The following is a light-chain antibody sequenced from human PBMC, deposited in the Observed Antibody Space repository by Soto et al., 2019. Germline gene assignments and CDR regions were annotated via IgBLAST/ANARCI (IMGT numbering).Light chain of an antibody. V-gene: IGKV1-5*03. CDR3: QQYITYLWT. CDR1: QGISTW. J-gene: IGKJ1*01. CDR2: KAS. Sequence: DIQMTQSPSTLSASVGDRITITCRASQGISTWLAWYQQKPGKAPKLLIYKASSLEGGVPSRVSGSGSGTEFTRTISSLQPDDFAVYYCQQYITYLWTFGQGTKVEIK.